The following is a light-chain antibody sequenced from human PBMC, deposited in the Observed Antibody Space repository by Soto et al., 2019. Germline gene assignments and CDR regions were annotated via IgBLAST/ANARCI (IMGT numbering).Light chain of an antibody. CDR3: MQALQTPT. Sequence: EIVMTQSPLSLPVTPGDPASISCRSSQSLLHSNGYNYLDWYLQKPGQSPQLLIYLGSNRASGVPDRFSGSGSGTDFTLNISRVEAEDVGVYYCMQALQTPTFGQGTKVEIK. CDR2: LGS. V-gene: IGKV2-28*01. CDR1: QSLLHSNGYNY. J-gene: IGKJ1*01.